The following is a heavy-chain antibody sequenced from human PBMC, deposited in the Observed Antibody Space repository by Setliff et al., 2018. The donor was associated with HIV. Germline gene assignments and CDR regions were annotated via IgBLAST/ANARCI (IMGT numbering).Heavy chain of an antibody. CDR2: MNPASGNT. Sequence: ASVKVSCKASGDTFTSYDVNWVRQATGQGLEWMGWMNPASGNTGYAQKFQGRVTMTRNTSVSTVYMELSSLRSEDTAVYYCARVRSSFPQYTSGLVRPFDIWGQGTTVTVSS. J-gene: IGHJ3*02. D-gene: IGHD6-19*01. V-gene: IGHV1-8*02. CDR3: ARVRSSFPQYTSGLVRPFDI. CDR1: GDTFTSYD.